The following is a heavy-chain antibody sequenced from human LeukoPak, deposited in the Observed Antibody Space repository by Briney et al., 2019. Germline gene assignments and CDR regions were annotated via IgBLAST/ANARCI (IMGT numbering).Heavy chain of an antibody. CDR3: ARANCTNGVCYDY. V-gene: IGHV4-59*01. CDR2: IYYSGST. D-gene: IGHD2-8*01. Sequence: SETLSLTCTVSVGSISSYYGSWIRQPPGKGLEWIGYIYYSGSTNYNPSLKSRVTISVDTSKNKFSLKLSAVTAADTAVYYCARANCTNGVCYDYWGQGNLVTVSS. J-gene: IGHJ4*02. CDR1: VGSISSYY.